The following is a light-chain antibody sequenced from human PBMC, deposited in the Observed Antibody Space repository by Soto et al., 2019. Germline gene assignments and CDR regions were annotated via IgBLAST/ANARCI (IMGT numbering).Light chain of an antibody. J-gene: IGKJ4*01. CDR2: GAS. Sequence: EIVLTQSPATLSLSPGGRPTLSCRASQSVSSYLAWYQQKPGQAPRMIIFGASGRATGIPDRFSGSESGTDGSLTISRLEKEDAAVYYCQQYGSSLLTFGGGTKVDIK. V-gene: IGKV3-20*01. CDR3: QQYGSSLLT. CDR1: QSVSSY.